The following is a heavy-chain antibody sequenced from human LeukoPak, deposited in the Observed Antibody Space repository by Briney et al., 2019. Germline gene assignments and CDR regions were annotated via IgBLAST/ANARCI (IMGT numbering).Heavy chain of an antibody. CDR2: INPNSGGT. D-gene: IGHD2-2*01. J-gene: IGHJ5*02. CDR1: GYTFTGYY. Sequence: GASVKVSCKASGYTFTGYYMHWVRQAPGQGLEWMGWINPNSGGTSYAQKFQGRVTMTRDTSISTAYMELSTLRSDDTAVYYCARGGCSSTSCYASPRFDPWGQGTPVTVSS. CDR3: ARGGCSSTSCYASPRFDP. V-gene: IGHV1-2*02.